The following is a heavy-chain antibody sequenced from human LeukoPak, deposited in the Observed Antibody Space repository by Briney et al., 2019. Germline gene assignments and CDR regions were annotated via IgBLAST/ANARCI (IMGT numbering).Heavy chain of an antibody. CDR2: INPHSGGT. D-gene: IGHD1-26*01. Sequence: ASVKVSCKASGYTFTDYFMHWVRQAPGQGLEWMGWINPHSGGTNYAQKFQGRVTMTSDTSISTAYVELNRLRSDDTAVYYCARGGLPAFYYYMDVWGKGTTVTVSS. CDR3: ARGGLPAFYYYMDV. CDR1: GYTFTDYF. J-gene: IGHJ6*03. V-gene: IGHV1-2*02.